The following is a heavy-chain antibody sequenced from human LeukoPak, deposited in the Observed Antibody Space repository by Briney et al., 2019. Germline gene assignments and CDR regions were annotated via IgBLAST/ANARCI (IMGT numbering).Heavy chain of an antibody. CDR3: AKVALRIPVGWFDP. Sequence: GGSLRLSCAASGFTFSSYGTHWVRQAPGKGLECVAFIRYDGSNKYYADSVKGRFTISRDNSKNTLYLQMNSLRAEDTAVYYCAKVALRIPVGWFDPWGHGTLVTVSS. J-gene: IGHJ5*02. V-gene: IGHV3-30*02. D-gene: IGHD1-26*01. CDR2: IRYDGSNK. CDR1: GFTFSSYG.